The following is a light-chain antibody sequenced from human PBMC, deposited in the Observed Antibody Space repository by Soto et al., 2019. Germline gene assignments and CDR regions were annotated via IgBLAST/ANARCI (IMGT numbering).Light chain of an antibody. CDR3: ATWDDSLNGFYV. CDR1: TSNIGSNY. Sequence: QSVLTQPPSASVTTEQGVTISWSGSTSNIGSNYVYWYQQLPGTAPKLIIYTNNQRPSGVPDRFSGSKSGTSASLAISGLRSDDEADYFCATWDDSLNGFYVFRTGTKVTVL. J-gene: IGLJ1*01. CDR2: TNN. V-gene: IGLV1-47*01.